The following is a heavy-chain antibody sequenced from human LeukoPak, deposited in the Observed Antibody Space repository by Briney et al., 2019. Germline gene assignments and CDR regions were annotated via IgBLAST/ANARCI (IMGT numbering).Heavy chain of an antibody. D-gene: IGHD3-22*01. V-gene: IGHV3-33*06. CDR3: AKDMYYYDSSGSSTFDY. CDR1: GFTFSSYG. J-gene: IGHJ4*02. Sequence: GGSLRLSCAASGFTFSSYGMHWVRQAPGKGLEWVAVIWYDGSNKYYADSVKGRFTISRDNSKNTLYLQMNSLRAEDTAVYYCAKDMYYYDSSGSSTFDYWGQGTLVTVSS. CDR2: IWYDGSNK.